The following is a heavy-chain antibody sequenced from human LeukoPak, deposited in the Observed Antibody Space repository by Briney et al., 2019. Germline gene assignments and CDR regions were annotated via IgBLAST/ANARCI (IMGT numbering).Heavy chain of an antibody. V-gene: IGHV4-31*03. D-gene: IGHD2-2*01. CDR1: GVSINSGGYY. Sequence: SETLSLTCTVSGVSINSGGYYWSWIRQHPGKGLEWIGYIYYSGSTYYNPSLKGRVTISVDTSKNQFSLNLSSVTAADTAVYYCARVTRTYAAPYYYYYMDVWGKGTTVTVSS. CDR2: IYYSGST. J-gene: IGHJ6*03. CDR3: ARVTRTYAAPYYYYYMDV.